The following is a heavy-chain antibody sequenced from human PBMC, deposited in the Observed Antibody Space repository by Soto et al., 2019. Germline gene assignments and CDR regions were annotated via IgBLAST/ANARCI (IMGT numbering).Heavy chain of an antibody. CDR2: IYYSGST. CDR1: GGSISSSSYY. D-gene: IGHD4-17*01. J-gene: IGHJ4*02. CDR3: ARGDYGDYPFDY. V-gene: IGHV4-39*01. Sequence: SETLSLTCTVSGGSISSSSYYWGWIRQPPGKGLEWIGSIYYSGSTYYNPSLKSRVTISVDTSKNQFSLKLSSVTAADTAVYYCARGDYGDYPFDYWGQGTLVTVSS.